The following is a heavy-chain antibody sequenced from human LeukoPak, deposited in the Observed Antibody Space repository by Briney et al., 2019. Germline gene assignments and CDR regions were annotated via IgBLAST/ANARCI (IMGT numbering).Heavy chain of an antibody. CDR2: ISGSGGST. CDR1: GFTFSSYA. Sequence: GSLRLSCAASGFTFSSYAMSWVRQAPGKGLEWVSAISGSGGSTYYADSVKGRFTISRDNSKNTLYLQMNSLRAEDTAVYYCAKVRDIVVVPAAPIDYWGQGTLVTVSS. D-gene: IGHD2-2*01. CDR3: AKVRDIVVVPAAPIDY. V-gene: IGHV3-23*01. J-gene: IGHJ4*02.